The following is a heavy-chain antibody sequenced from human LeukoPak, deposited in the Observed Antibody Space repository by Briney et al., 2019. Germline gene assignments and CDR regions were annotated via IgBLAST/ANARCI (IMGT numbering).Heavy chain of an antibody. CDR1: GGSISSYY. Sequence: SETLSLTCTVSGGSISSYYWSWIRQPPGKGLEWIGYIYYSGSTNYNPSLKSRVTISVDTSKNQFSLKLSSVTAADTAVYYCATQSSGWHAFDYWGQGTLVTVSS. D-gene: IGHD6-19*01. CDR3: ATQSSGWHAFDY. J-gene: IGHJ4*02. V-gene: IGHV4-59*01. CDR2: IYYSGST.